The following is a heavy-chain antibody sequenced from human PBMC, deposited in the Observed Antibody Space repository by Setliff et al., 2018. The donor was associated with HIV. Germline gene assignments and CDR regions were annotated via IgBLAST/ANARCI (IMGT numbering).Heavy chain of an antibody. CDR2: LSYEGSYK. Sequence: GGSLRLSCAASGFTFSNYAMSWVRQAPGKGLEWVAGLSYEGSYKYYAVSVKGRCTISRDTSRNTLYLQMNSLRAEDTAVYYCVKDSLGAMVPYYFQSWGQGTLVTVSS. V-gene: IGHV3-30*18. D-gene: IGHD5-18*01. CDR3: VKDSLGAMVPYYFQS. J-gene: IGHJ4*02. CDR1: GFTFSNYA.